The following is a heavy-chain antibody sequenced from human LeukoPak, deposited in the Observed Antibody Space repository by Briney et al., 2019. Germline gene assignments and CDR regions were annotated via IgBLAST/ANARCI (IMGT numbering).Heavy chain of an antibody. CDR3: ARDMVAAAPNSYYYYGMDV. Sequence: PSETLSLTCTVSGGSISSSSYYWGWIRQPPGKGLEWIGSIYYSGSTYYNPSLKSRVTISVDTSKNQFSLKLSSVTAADTAVYYCARDMVAAAPNSYYYYGMDVWGQGTTVTVSS. CDR2: IYYSGST. V-gene: IGHV4-39*07. CDR1: GGSISSSSYY. D-gene: IGHD6-13*01. J-gene: IGHJ6*02.